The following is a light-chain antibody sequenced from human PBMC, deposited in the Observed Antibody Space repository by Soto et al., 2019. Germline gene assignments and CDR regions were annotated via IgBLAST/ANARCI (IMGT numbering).Light chain of an antibody. CDR3: QQYNNWRAAYP. J-gene: IGKJ2*01. CDR1: QSVSSN. CDR2: GAS. Sequence: EIMMTQSPATLSVYPGERATLSCRASQSVSSNLAWYQQKPGQAPRLLIYGASTRATGIPARFSGSGSGTEFTLTISSLQSEDFAVYYCQQYNNWRAAYPFGQGTKLEIK. V-gene: IGKV3-15*01.